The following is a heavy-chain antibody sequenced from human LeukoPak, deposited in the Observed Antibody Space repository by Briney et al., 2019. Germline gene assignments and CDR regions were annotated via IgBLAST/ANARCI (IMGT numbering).Heavy chain of an antibody. CDR3: AREGYCSSTSCGVDY. CDR1: GFGFSDSY. CDR2: ISGSGSDM. V-gene: IGHV3-11*04. D-gene: IGHD2-2*01. J-gene: IGHJ4*02. Sequence: GGSLRLSCVVSGFGFSDSYMTWIRQTPGKGLEWLAYISGSGSDMYYADSVKGRFTISRDNAKNSLYLQMNSLRAEDTAVYYCAREGYCSSTSCGVDYWGQGTLVTVSS.